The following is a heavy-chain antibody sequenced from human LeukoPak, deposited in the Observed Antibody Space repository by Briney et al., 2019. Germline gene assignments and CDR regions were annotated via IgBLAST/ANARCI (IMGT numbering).Heavy chain of an antibody. D-gene: IGHD5-12*01. CDR3: AKEGRGYSGHDY. J-gene: IGHJ4*02. Sequence: PGGSLRLSCAACGFPFSSYAMSWVRQAPGKGLEWVSAISGSGGSTYYAGSVKGRFTISRDNSKNTLYLQMNSLRAEDTAVYYCAKEGRGYSGHDYWRQGTLVTVSS. CDR1: GFPFSSYA. CDR2: ISGSGGST. V-gene: IGHV3-23*01.